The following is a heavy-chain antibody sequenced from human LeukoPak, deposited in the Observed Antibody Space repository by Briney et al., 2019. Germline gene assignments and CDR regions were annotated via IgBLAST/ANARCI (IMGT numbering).Heavy chain of an antibody. Sequence: GGSLRLSCAASGFTFSSYAMSWVRQAPGKGLEWVSAISGSGGTTYYADSVKGRFTISRDNSKNTLYVEMNSLRAEDTAVYYCAKSSSGYYRRFDYWGQGTLDTVSS. CDR1: GFTFSSYA. CDR3: AKSSSGYYRRFDY. CDR2: ISGSGGTT. D-gene: IGHD3-22*01. J-gene: IGHJ4*02. V-gene: IGHV3-23*01.